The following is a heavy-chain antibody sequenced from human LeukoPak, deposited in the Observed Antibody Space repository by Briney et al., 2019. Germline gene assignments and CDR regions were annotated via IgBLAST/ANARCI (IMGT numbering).Heavy chain of an antibody. Sequence: PGGSLRLSCAASGFTFSSYGMHWVRQAPGKGLEWVAVIWYDGSNKYYADSVKGRFTISRDNSKNTLYLQMNSLRAEDTAVYYCARRELTGTPEIWGQGTMVTVSS. CDR1: GFTFSSYG. CDR2: IWYDGSNK. D-gene: IGHD7-27*01. J-gene: IGHJ3*02. V-gene: IGHV3-33*01. CDR3: ARRELTGTPEI.